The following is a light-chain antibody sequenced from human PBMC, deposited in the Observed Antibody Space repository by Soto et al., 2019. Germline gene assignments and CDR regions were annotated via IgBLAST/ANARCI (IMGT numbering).Light chain of an antibody. CDR1: QTISTW. CDR3: KKHETFSGM. Sequence: DIQVTQSPPTLSASLGDRVTITCRASQTISTWMAWYQQKPGKAPKLLVYDASTLQSGVASRFSGSGSGTEFTLIISGLHLDDFATHSCKKHETFSGMFGPRIKVDI. CDR2: DAS. J-gene: IGKJ1*01. V-gene: IGKV1-5*01.